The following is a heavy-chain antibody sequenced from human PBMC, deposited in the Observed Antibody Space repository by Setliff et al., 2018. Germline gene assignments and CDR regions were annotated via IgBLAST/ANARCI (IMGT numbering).Heavy chain of an antibody. Sequence: SETLSLTCKVSGDSMNSGVYYWAWIRQPPGKGLEWIGRIYSGGTTYYNSSLKSRVTISVDTSKSQFSLRLNSVNAADTAVYYCARTGTYRYFDYWGRGTLVTVSS. V-gene: IGHV4-39*01. J-gene: IGHJ4*02. CDR2: IYSGGTT. CDR1: GDSMNSGVYY. D-gene: IGHD1-1*01. CDR3: ARTGTYRYFDY.